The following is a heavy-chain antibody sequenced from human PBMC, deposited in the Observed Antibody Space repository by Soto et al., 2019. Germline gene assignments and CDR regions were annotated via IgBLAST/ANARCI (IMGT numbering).Heavy chain of an antibody. V-gene: IGHV1-8*01. CDR1: GYTFTSYD. CDR2: MNPNSGNT. J-gene: IGHJ5*02. CDR3: ARGRRMVYAHNWFDP. D-gene: IGHD2-8*01. Sequence: ASVKVSCKASGYTFTSYDINWVRQATGQGLEWMGWMNPNSGNTGYAQKFQGRVTMTRNTSISTAYMELSSLRSEDTAVYYCARGRRMVYAHNWFDPWGQGTLVTVSS.